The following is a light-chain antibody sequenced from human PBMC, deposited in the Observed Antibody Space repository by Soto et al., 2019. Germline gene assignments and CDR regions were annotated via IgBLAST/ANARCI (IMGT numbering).Light chain of an antibody. CDR2: DVS. J-gene: IGLJ1*01. V-gene: IGLV2-14*02. Sequence: QSALTQPPSVSGSPGQSITISCTGTSSDIGSYDFVSWYQQHPGKIPRLVIYDVSKRPSGVTSRFSGSKSDNTASLTISGLGDDDEAYYYCTSVTTCHTQVFGAGTKLTVL. CDR3: TSVTTCHTQV. CDR1: SSDIGSYDF.